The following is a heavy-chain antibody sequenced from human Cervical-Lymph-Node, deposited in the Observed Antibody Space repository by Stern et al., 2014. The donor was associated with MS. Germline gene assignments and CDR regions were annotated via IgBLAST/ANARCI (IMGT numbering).Heavy chain of an antibody. J-gene: IGHJ6*02. Sequence: QLVQSGPEVKPPGSSVKVSCKASGGTFSSYGISWVRQAPGQGLEWVGGIIPIFGTANYAEQYQARVTITADTSTSTAYMDLSSLRSEDTAVYYCASGLIPRDHYNYYGMDVWGQGTTVTVSS. CDR3: ASGLIPRDHYNYYGMDV. V-gene: IGHV1-69*06. CDR1: GGTFSSYG. CDR2: IIPIFGTA. D-gene: IGHD1-14*01.